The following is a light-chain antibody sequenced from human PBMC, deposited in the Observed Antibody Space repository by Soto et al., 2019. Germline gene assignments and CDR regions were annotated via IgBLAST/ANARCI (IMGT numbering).Light chain of an antibody. CDR1: SSDVGGYNY. V-gene: IGLV2-8*01. J-gene: IGLJ2*01. Sequence: QPVLIQPPSASGSPGQSVTISCTGTSSDVGGYNYVSWYQQHPGKAPRLMIYEVNKRPSGVPYRFSGSKSGNTASLTVSGLQADDEAVYYCSSYAGNNLLVFGGGTKVTVL. CDR2: EVN. CDR3: SSYAGNNLLV.